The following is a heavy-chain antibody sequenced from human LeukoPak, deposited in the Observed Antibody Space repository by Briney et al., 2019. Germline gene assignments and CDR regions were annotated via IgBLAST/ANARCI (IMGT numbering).Heavy chain of an antibody. CDR2: IIPIFGTA. CDR3: ARSIAARLHYYYYMDV. CDR1: GFTFSSYA. V-gene: IGHV1-69*05. Sequence: GRSLRLSCAASGFTFSSYAISWVRQAPGQGLEWMGGIIPIFGTANYAQKFQGRVTITTDESTSTAYMELSSLRSEDTAVYYCARSIAARLHYYYYMDVWGKGTTDTVSS. J-gene: IGHJ6*03. D-gene: IGHD6-6*01.